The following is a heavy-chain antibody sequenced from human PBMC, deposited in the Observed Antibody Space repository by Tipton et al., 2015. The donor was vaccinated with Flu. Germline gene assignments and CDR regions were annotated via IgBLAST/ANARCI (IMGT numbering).Heavy chain of an antibody. D-gene: IGHD5-12*01. J-gene: IGHJ4*02. V-gene: IGHV4-61*02. CDR3: VRGYSGYGEFDY. CDR2: VHTSGTT. Sequence: TLSLTCTVFGGSIRSGSFYWNWIRQPAGKGLEWIGRVHTSGTTNYSPSLKSRVTISLDTPESQISLKLRSVTAADTAVFYCVRGYSGYGEFDYWGQGTLVTVSS. CDR1: GGSIRSGSFY.